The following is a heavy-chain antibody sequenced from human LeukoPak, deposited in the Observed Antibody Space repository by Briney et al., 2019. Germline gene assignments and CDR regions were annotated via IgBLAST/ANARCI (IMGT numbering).Heavy chain of an antibody. Sequence: TAGSLRLSCAASGFTFSNYGMHWVRQAPGKGLEWVAVISYDGSNKYYADSVKGRFTISRDDSKNTLYLQMNSLRAEDTAVYYCAKVQYGDYGCFDYWGQGTLVTVSS. J-gene: IGHJ4*02. D-gene: IGHD4-17*01. V-gene: IGHV3-30*18. CDR2: ISYDGSNK. CDR3: AKVQYGDYGCFDY. CDR1: GFTFSNYG.